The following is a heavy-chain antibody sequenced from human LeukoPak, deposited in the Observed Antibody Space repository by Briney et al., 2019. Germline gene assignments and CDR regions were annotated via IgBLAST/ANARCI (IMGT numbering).Heavy chain of an antibody. CDR2: INQDGSEK. CDR1: GFTYSNFW. V-gene: IGHV3-7*04. CDR3: TRGRGISE. J-gene: IGHJ4*02. Sequence: GGSLRLSCAASGFTYSNFWMSWVRQAPGKGLEWVANINQDGSEKYYVDSVKGRFTISRDNSKKSFYLQMDSLRAEDTAVYYWTRGRGISEWGQGTLVAVSS.